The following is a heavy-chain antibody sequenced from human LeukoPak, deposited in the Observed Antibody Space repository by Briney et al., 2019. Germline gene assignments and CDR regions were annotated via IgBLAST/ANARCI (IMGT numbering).Heavy chain of an antibody. V-gene: IGHV4-34*01. CDR3: ARGRPYDYVRGSYRYKPGIHNWFDP. Sequence: SETLSLTCAVYGGSFSGYYWSWIRQPPGKGLEWIGEINHSGSTNYNPSLKSRVTISVDTSKNQFSLKLSSVTAADTAVYYCARGRPYDYVRGSYRYKPGIHNWFDPWGQGTLVTVSS. D-gene: IGHD3-16*02. J-gene: IGHJ5*02. CDR1: GGSFSGYY. CDR2: INHSGST.